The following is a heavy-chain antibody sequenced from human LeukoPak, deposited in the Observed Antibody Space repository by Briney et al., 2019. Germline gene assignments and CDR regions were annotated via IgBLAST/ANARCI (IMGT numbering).Heavy chain of an antibody. CDR3: ASWPFMTAAGPENY. D-gene: IGHD6-13*01. Sequence: GGFLRLSCVASGFPFSNYAMSWVRQAPGKGLEWVSVITWDGGSIGYADSVKGRFTISRDNAKNSLYLQINSLRAEDTALYHCASWPFMTAAGPENYWGQGTLVTVSS. J-gene: IGHJ4*01. V-gene: IGHV3-20*01. CDR1: GFPFSNYA. CDR2: ITWDGGSI.